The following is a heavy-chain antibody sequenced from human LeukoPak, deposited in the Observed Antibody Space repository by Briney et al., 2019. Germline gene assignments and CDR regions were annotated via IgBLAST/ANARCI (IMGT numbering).Heavy chain of an antibody. CDR2: IIPSSGST. D-gene: IGHD4-11*01. CDR1: GYAFTSYH. Sequence: ASVKVSCKSSGYAFTSYHIHWMRQAPGQGLGWMGIIIPSSGSTTYAQKFQGRVTMTRDTSTSTVYMELSSLTSDDTAVYFCARSDYNDYRGLGFWGQGTLVTISS. J-gene: IGHJ4*02. CDR3: ARSDYNDYRGLGF. V-gene: IGHV1-46*01.